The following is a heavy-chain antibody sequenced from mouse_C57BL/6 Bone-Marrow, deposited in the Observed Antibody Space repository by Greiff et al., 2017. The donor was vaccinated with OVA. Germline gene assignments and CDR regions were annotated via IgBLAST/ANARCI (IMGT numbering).Heavy chain of an antibody. Sequence: QVQLQQSGAELVMPGASVKLSCKASGYTFTSYWMHWVKQRPRQGLEWIGEIDPSDSYTNYNQKFKGKSTLTVDKSSSTAYMQLSSLTSEDSAVYYCARELTELYYYAMDYWGQGTSVTVSS. CDR2: IDPSDSYT. J-gene: IGHJ4*01. CDR1: GYTFTSYW. D-gene: IGHD4-1*01. V-gene: IGHV1-69*01. CDR3: ARELTELYYYAMDY.